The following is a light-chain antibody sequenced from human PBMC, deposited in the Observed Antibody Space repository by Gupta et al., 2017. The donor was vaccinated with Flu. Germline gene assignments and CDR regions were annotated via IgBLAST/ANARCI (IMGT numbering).Light chain of an antibody. CDR3: CSYAGSYTYV. CDR1: SSDVGGYDY. V-gene: IGLV2-11*01. Sequence: QSALTQPRSVSGSPGQSVTISCTGTSSDVGGYDYVSWYQQHPGRAPKLIIYDVNKRPSGVPDRFSGSRSANTASLTLSDNTASLTISGLQADDEADYYCCSYAGSYTYVFGTGTTVTVL. CDR2: DVN. J-gene: IGLJ1*01.